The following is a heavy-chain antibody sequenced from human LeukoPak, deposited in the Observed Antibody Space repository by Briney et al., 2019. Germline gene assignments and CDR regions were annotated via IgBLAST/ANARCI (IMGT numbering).Heavy chain of an antibody. D-gene: IGHD6-13*01. Sequence: GGSLRLSCAASGFTFSDYAMSWVRQAPGKGLEWVSRINSAGISTNYADSVKGRFTISRDNAKNTLYLQMNSLRAEDTAIYYCGRDIATAVDYWGLGTLVTVSS. V-gene: IGHV3-74*01. J-gene: IGHJ4*02. CDR3: GRDIATAVDY. CDR2: INSAGIST. CDR1: GFTFSDYA.